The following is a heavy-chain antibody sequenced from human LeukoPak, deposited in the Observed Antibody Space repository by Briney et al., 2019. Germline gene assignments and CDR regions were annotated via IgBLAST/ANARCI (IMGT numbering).Heavy chain of an antibody. V-gene: IGHV3-21*01. J-gene: IGHJ6*02. Sequence: GGSLRLSCAASGFTFSSYSLNWVRQAPGKGLEWVSSISSSSSYIYYADSVKGRFTIPRDNAKNSLYLQMNSLRAEDTAVYYCARVNYYDSSGYQHVGSRYYGMDVWGQGTTVTVSS. CDR1: GFTFSSYS. D-gene: IGHD3-22*01. CDR3: ARVNYYDSSGYQHVGSRYYGMDV. CDR2: ISSSSSYI.